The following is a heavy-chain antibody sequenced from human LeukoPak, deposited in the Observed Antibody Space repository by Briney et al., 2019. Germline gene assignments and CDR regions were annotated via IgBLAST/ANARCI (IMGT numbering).Heavy chain of an antibody. J-gene: IGHJ4*02. V-gene: IGHV3-74*01. Sequence: GGSLRLSCAASGFTFSSYWMHWVRQAPGKGLVCVSRINSDGSSTSYADSVKGRFTISRDNAKNTLYLQMNSLRAEDTAVYYCARELPAAILRLDPGLDYWGQGTLVTVSS. CDR1: GFTFSSYW. CDR3: ARELPAAILRLDPGLDY. CDR2: INSDGSST. D-gene: IGHD2-2*01.